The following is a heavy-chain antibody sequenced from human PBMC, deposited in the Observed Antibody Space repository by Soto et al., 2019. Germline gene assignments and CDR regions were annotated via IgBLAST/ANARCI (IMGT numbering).Heavy chain of an antibody. V-gene: IGHV1-69*02. CDR1: GGTFNFYT. CDR2: VNPIVGMS. J-gene: IGHJ4*02. CDR3: ATSYGSGSTPFDY. D-gene: IGHD3-10*01. Sequence: QVQLVQSGAEVKKPGSSVKVSCTASGGTFNFYTINWVRQAPGQRPEWVGRVNPIVGMSSSASKFQGRVTMTADKSTSQAYMDLTGLKSGDTAVYYCATSYGSGSTPFDYWGQGTLVTVSS.